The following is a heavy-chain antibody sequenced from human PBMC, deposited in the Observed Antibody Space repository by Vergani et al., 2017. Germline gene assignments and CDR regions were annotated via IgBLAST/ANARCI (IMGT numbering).Heavy chain of an antibody. V-gene: IGHV4-34*01. J-gene: IGHJ4*02. D-gene: IGHD6-19*01. CDR1: GGSFSGYD. CDR3: ARGGQWLVPFDY. Sequence: QVQLQQWGAGLLKPSETLSLTCAVYGGSFSGYDWSWIRQPPGKGLEWIGEINHSGSTNYNPSLKSRVTISVDTSKNQFSLKLSSVTAADTAVYYCARGGQWLVPFDYWGQGTLVTVSS. CDR2: INHSGST.